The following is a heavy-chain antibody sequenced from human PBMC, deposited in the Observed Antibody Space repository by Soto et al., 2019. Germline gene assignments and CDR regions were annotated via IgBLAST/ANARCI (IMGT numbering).Heavy chain of an antibody. CDR3: AGRYGDGFDF. D-gene: IGHD4-17*01. J-gene: IGHJ4*02. CDR2: IYYSGNT. V-gene: IGHV4-59*08. Sequence: QVQLQESGPGLVKPSETLSLTCTVSGGSISSYYWSWIRQPPGKGLEWIGYIYYSGNTNYNPSLKSRDTISVDTSKNQFSLKLSSVTAADTAVYYCAGRYGDGFDFYGKGTLVTVSS. CDR1: GGSISSYY.